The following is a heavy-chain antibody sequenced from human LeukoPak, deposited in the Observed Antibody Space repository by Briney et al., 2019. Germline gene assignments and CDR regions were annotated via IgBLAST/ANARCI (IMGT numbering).Heavy chain of an antibody. Sequence: SGTLSLTCAVSGSSISSSNWWRWVRQPPGEGLEWIGESYHSGSTNYNPSLKSRVTISVDKSKNQFSLKLSSVTAADTAVYYCARGLLWFGESYDAFDIWGQGTMVTVSS. D-gene: IGHD3-10*01. V-gene: IGHV4-4*02. CDR1: GSSISSSNW. CDR2: SYHSGST. CDR3: ARGLLWFGESYDAFDI. J-gene: IGHJ3*02.